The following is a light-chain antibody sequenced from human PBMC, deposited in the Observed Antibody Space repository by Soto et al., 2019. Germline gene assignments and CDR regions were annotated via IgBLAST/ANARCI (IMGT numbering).Light chain of an antibody. CDR1: QGISSA. CDR2: DAS. J-gene: IGKJ2*01. CDR3: QQYDNLPMYS. Sequence: IQLTQSPSSLSASVGDRVTITCRASQGISSALAWYQQKPGKAPTLLIYDASNLETGVPSRFSGSGSGTDFTFTISSLQPEDIATYYCQQYDNLPMYSFGQGTKVEIK. V-gene: IGKV1-33*01.